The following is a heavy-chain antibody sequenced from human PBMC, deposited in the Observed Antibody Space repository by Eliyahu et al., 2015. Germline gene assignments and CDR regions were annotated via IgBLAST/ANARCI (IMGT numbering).Heavy chain of an antibody. CDR3: AKLFKGGSYSDY. D-gene: IGHD1-26*01. Sequence: GRFTISRDNSKNTLYLQMNSLRAEDTAVYYCAKLFKGGSYSDYWGQGTLVTVSS. V-gene: IGHV3-30*02. J-gene: IGHJ4*02.